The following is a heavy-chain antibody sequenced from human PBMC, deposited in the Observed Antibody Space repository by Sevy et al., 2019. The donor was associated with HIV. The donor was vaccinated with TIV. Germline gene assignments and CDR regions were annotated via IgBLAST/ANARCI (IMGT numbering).Heavy chain of an antibody. Sequence: VSVKVSCKASGYTFTSYGISWVRQAPGQGLEWMGWISAYNGNTNYAQKLQGRVTMTTDTSTSTAYMELRSLRSDDTAVYYCARVKISLAEILDEYWGQGTLVTVSS. CDR3: ARVKISLAEILDEY. D-gene: IGHD2-15*01. J-gene: IGHJ4*02. CDR1: GYTFTSYG. V-gene: IGHV1-18*01. CDR2: ISAYNGNT.